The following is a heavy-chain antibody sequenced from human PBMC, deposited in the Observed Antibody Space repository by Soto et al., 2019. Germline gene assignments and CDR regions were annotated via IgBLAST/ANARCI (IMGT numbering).Heavy chain of an antibody. D-gene: IGHD3-16*01. CDR2: INAGNGNT. CDR3: ARGGLALMDV. Sequence: QVQVVQSGAEVKKPGASVKVSCKASGYTFTSYAMHWVRQAPGQRLEWMGWINAGNGNTKYSQKFQGRVTIIRDTSASTAYMELRSLRSEDTAVYYCARGGLALMDVWGQGTTVTVSS. CDR1: GYTFTSYA. V-gene: IGHV1-3*01. J-gene: IGHJ6*02.